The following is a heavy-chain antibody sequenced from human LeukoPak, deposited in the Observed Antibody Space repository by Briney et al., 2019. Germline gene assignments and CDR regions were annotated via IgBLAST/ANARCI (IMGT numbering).Heavy chain of an antibody. CDR1: GFTFSSYA. CDR2: ISYDGSNK. CDR3: ARDVAWDY. Sequence: GGSLRLSCAASGFTFSSYAMHWVRQAPGKGLEWVAVISYDGSNKYYADSVKGRFTISRVNSKNTLYLQMNSLRAEDTAVYYCARDVAWDYWGQGTLVTVSS. J-gene: IGHJ4*02. V-gene: IGHV3-30*04.